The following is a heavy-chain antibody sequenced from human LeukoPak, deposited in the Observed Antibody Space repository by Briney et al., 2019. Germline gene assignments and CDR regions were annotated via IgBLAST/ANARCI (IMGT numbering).Heavy chain of an antibody. CDR3: ARDRGGYEFFDY. V-gene: IGHV3-48*02. J-gene: IGHJ4*02. Sequence: GGSLRLSCAASGFTFSNYSMNWVRQAPGKELEWVSYISTRSGTIYYTDSVKGRFTISRDNAKNSLYLQMNSLRDEDTAVYYCARDRGGYEFFDYWGQGILVTVSS. D-gene: IGHD5-12*01. CDR2: ISTRSGTI. CDR1: GFTFSNYS.